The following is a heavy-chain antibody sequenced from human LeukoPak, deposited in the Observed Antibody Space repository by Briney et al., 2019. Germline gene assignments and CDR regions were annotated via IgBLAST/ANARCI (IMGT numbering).Heavy chain of an antibody. CDR1: GFTFSSYA. CDR3: ATTYPIDY. J-gene: IGHJ4*02. V-gene: IGHV3-15*01. Sequence: PGGSLRLSCAASGFTFSSYAMSWVRQAPGKGLEWVGRIKSKTDGETTDYAAPVKGRFTISRDDSKNTLYLQMNSLKTEDTAVYYCATTYPIDYWGQGTLVTVSS. CDR2: IKSKTDGETT. D-gene: IGHD2-2*01.